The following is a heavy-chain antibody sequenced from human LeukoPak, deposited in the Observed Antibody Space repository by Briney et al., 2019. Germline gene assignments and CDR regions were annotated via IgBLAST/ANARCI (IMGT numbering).Heavy chain of an antibody. Sequence: SETLSLTCAVYGGSFSGYYWSWIRQPPGKGLEWIGEINHSGSTNYNPSLKSRVTISVDTSKNQFSLKLSSVTAADTAVYYCARADYDFWSGTSYYAFDIWGQGTMVTVSS. CDR1: GGSFSGYY. CDR2: INHSGST. V-gene: IGHV4-34*01. J-gene: IGHJ3*02. CDR3: ARADYDFWSGTSYYAFDI. D-gene: IGHD3-3*01.